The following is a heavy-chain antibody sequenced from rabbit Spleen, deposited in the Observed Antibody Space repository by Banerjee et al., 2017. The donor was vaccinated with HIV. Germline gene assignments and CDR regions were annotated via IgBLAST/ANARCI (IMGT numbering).Heavy chain of an antibody. D-gene: IGHD4-1*01. CDR3: ARDLDGVIGWNFGW. Sequence: QQQLEASGGGLVKPGGTLTLTCKASGIDFSNGYWICWVRQAPGKGLELIACIHTYSHTTWYASWAKGRFTISKTSSTTVTLQLNSLTAADTATYFCARDLDGVIGWNFGWWGPGTLVTVS. V-gene: IGHV1S45*01. CDR2: IHTYSHTT. CDR1: GIDFSNGYW. J-gene: IGHJ4*01.